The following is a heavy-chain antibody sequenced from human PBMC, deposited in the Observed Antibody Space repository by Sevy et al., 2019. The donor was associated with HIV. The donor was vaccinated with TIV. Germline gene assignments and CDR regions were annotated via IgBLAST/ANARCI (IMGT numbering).Heavy chain of an antibody. J-gene: IGHJ6*02. Sequence: ASVKVSCKASGGTFSSYAISWVRQAPGQGLEWMGGIIPIFCTANYAQKFQGRVTITADESTSTAYMELSSLRSEDTAVYYCARRCSSTSCYGAYYGMDVWGQGTTVTVSS. CDR1: GGTFSSYA. CDR3: ARRCSSTSCYGAYYGMDV. D-gene: IGHD2-2*01. CDR2: IIPIFCTA. V-gene: IGHV1-69*13.